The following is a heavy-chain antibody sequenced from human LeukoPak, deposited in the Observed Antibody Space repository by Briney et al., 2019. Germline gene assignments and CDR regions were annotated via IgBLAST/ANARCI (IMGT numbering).Heavy chain of an antibody. J-gene: IGHJ4*02. CDR2: INPNSGGT. D-gene: IGHD2-2*01. CDR3: ARGPIVVVPWKWYYMDV. Sequence: ASVKVSCKASGYTFTGYYMHWVRQAPGQGLEWMGWINPNSGGTNYAQKFQGRVTMTRDTSISTAYMELSRLRSDDTAVYYCARGPIVVVPWKWYYMDVWGQGTLVTVSS. V-gene: IGHV1-2*02. CDR1: GYTFTGYY.